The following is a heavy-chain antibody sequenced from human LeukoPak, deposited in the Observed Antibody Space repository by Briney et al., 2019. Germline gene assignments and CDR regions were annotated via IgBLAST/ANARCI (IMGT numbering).Heavy chain of an antibody. CDR2: INTDSGVA. CDR1: GYTFTGYY. D-gene: IGHD2-21*01. V-gene: IGHV1-2*02. Sequence: ASVKVSCKASGYTFTGYYVHWVRQAPGQGLEWMAWINTDSGVANYAQKFQGRVAMTRDSSISTAYVELNSLNSDDTAVYYCARGGDFDYWGQGTLVTVSS. J-gene: IGHJ4*02. CDR3: ARGGDFDY.